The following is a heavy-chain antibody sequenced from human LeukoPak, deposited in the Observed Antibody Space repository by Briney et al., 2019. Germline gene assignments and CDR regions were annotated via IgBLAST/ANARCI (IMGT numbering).Heavy chain of an antibody. V-gene: IGHV6-1*01. CDR1: GDSISSNSAA. J-gene: IGHJ3*02. D-gene: IGHD3-9*01. Sequence: SQTLSLTCALSGDSISSNSAAWNWLRQYPSRGLEWLGRTYYRSRWFTNYAVSVKSRMTINPDTSKNQFSLQLNSVTPEDTAVYYCARVSTIGSSAFDIWGQGTMVTVSS. CDR2: TYYRSRWFT. CDR3: ARVSTIGSSAFDI.